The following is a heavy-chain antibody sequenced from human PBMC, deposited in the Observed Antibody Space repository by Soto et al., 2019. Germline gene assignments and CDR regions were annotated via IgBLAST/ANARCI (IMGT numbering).Heavy chain of an antibody. V-gene: IGHV1-18*01. CDR3: ARKGRDILTGYYLDY. D-gene: IGHD3-9*01. CDR1: GYTFTSYG. CDR2: ISAYNGNT. J-gene: IGHJ4*02. Sequence: ASVKVSCKASGYTFTSYGISWVRQAPGQGLEWMGWISAYNGNTNYAQKLQGRVTMTTDTSTSTAYMELRSLRSDDTAVYYCARKGRDILTGYYLDYWGQGTLVTVSS.